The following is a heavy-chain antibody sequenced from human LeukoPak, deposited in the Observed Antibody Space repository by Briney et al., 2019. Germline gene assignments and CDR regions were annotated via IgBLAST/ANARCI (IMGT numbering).Heavy chain of an antibody. J-gene: IGHJ4*02. CDR1: GFTFSNYW. CDR2: ISNTGDTT. D-gene: IGHD1-26*01. V-gene: IGHV3-23*01. CDR3: VTDLRNSLGATYLDY. Sequence: GGSLRLSCVGSGFTFSNYWMSWVRQPPGKGLEWVSTISNTGDTTYDADSVKGRFTISRDNSKNTLYLQMSSLRAEDTAVYYCVTDLRNSLGATYLDYWGQGTLVTVSS.